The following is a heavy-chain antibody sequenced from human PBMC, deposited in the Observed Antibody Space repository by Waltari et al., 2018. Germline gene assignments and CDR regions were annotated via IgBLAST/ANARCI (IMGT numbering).Heavy chain of an antibody. Sequence: QVQLVQSGAEVKKPGSSVKVSCKASGGTFSSYAISWVRQAPGQGLEWMGGIIPIFGTANYAQKFQGRVTMTTDTSTSTAYMELRSLRSDDTAVYYCARTTSYDFWSGYYMVRGMDVWGQGTTVTVSS. J-gene: IGHJ6*02. D-gene: IGHD3-3*01. CDR1: GGTFSSYA. CDR3: ARTTSYDFWSGYYMVRGMDV. CDR2: IIPIFGTA. V-gene: IGHV1-69*05.